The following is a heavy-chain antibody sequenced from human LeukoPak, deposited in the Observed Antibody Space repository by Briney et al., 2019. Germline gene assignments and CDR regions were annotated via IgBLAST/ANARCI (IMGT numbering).Heavy chain of an antibody. J-gene: IGHJ4*02. D-gene: IGHD3-22*01. Sequence: SVKVSCKASGGTFSSYAISWVRQAPGQGLEWMGRIIPIFGTANYAQKFQGRVTITTDESTSTAYMGLSSLRSEDTAVYYCARDDYYDSSGYYVYWGQGTLVTVSS. CDR2: IIPIFGTA. CDR3: ARDDYYDSSGYYVY. V-gene: IGHV1-69*05. CDR1: GGTFSSYA.